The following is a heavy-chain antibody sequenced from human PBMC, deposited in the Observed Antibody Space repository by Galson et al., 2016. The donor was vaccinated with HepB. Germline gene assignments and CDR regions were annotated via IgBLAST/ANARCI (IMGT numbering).Heavy chain of an antibody. CDR2: INNNNGDT. CDR3: AREYHGTLYFDY. V-gene: IGHV1-46*01. D-gene: IGHD3-16*01. J-gene: IGHJ4*02. Sequence: SVKVSCKASGYSFTNYHVHWVRQAPGQGLEYMGMINNNNGDTYYARKFQGRVTFTRDTSTTTADMELNSLRSEDSAVFFCAREYHGTLYFDYWGQGTRVTVSS. CDR1: GYSFTNYH.